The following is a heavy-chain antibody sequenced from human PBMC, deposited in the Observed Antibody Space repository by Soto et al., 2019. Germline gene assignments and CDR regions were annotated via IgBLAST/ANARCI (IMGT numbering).Heavy chain of an antibody. J-gene: IGHJ6*02. V-gene: IGHV1-8*01. D-gene: IGHD4-4*01. CDR3: ARWGDSNYIYGMDV. CDR1: GYTFTSYD. Sequence: ASVKVSCKASGYTFTSYDINWVRQATGQGLEWMGWMNPNSGNTGYAQKFQGRVTMTRNTSISTAYMELSSLRSEDTAVYYCARWGDSNYIYGMDVWGQGTTVTVSS. CDR2: MNPNSGNT.